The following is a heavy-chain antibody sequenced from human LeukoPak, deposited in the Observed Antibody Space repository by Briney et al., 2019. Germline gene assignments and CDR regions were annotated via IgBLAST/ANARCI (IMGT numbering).Heavy chain of an antibody. V-gene: IGHV4-4*07. CDR2: IYSSGST. Sequence: KTSETLSLTCTVPGGSIRNYHWSWIRQPAGKGLEWIGRIYSSGSTNYNPSLKSRLTMSVDTSKNQFSLKLTSVTAADTAVYYCARQVYWSGYFVFDSWGQGTLVTVSS. CDR3: ARQVYWSGYFVFDS. D-gene: IGHD3-3*01. J-gene: IGHJ4*02. CDR1: GGSIRNYH.